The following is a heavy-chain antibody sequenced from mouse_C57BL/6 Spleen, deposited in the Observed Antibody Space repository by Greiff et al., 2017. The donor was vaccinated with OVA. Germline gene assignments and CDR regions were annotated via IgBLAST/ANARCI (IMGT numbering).Heavy chain of an antibody. D-gene: IGHD2-5*01. Sequence: VQLVESGPGLVAPSQSLSITCTVSGFSLTSYGVHWVRQPPGKGLEWLVVIWSDGSTTYNSALKSRLSISKDNSKSQVFLKMNSLQTDDTAMYYCARHAGSNYGGLYYYAMDYWGQGTSVTVSS. V-gene: IGHV2-6-1*01. CDR1: GFSLTSYG. CDR3: ARHAGSNYGGLYYYAMDY. CDR2: IWSDGST. J-gene: IGHJ4*01.